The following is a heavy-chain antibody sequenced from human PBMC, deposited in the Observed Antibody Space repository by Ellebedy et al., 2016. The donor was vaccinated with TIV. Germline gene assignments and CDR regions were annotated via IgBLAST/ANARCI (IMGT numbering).Heavy chain of an antibody. V-gene: IGHV4-34*01. CDR1: GGSFSGYY. Sequence: SETLSLTCAVYGGSFSGYYWSWVRKPPGKGLEWIGEVTQSGRTNYHPSLKSRVTISVDTSKNQFSLRLSSVTAADTAVYYCAEGRSGWYYFNYWGQGTLVTVSS. CDR3: AEGRSGWYYFNY. J-gene: IGHJ4*02. CDR2: VTQSGRT. D-gene: IGHD6-19*01.